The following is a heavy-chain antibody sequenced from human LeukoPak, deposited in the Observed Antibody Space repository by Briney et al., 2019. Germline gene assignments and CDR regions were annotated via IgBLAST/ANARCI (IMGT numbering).Heavy chain of an antibody. D-gene: IGHD3-22*01. CDR2: IGLSGSPL. CDR1: GFPFTRFY. Sequence: GGSLRLSCAVSGFPFTRFYMSWIRQAPGKGREWISYIGLSGSPLDYADSVRRRFTISRDNAKNSLYLEMNSPRAEDTAVYYCARKDFSSGSFSYWGQGTLVSVSS. V-gene: IGHV3-11*04. CDR3: ARKDFSSGSFSY. J-gene: IGHJ4*02.